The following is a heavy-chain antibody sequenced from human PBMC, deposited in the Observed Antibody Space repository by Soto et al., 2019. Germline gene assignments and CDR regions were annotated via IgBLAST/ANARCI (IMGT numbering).Heavy chain of an antibody. D-gene: IGHD2-15*01. J-gene: IGHJ1*01. V-gene: IGHV1-69*08. CDR2: IIPMLDTA. CDR3: ARGLVVVSAEYFQK. CDR1: GGTFGSYP. Sequence: QVQLVQSGAEVKKPGSSVKVSCKASGGTFGSYPISWVRQAPGQGLEWMGRIIPMLDTAAYAQKFQGRVTITADRSTSTCNRELSRLTAEDTAVYCCARGLVVVSAEYFQKWGQGTLVTVPS.